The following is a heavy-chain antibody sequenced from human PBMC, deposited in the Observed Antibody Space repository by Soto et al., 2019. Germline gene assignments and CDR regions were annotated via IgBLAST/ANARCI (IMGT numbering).Heavy chain of an antibody. CDR1: GFTFDDYA. V-gene: IGHV3-9*01. J-gene: IGHJ1*01. D-gene: IGHD6-13*01. CDR3: VKDESINWYSGHFRH. Sequence: GGSLRLSCAASGFTFDDYAMHLVRQVPGKGLAWVSGSNWNSGSIGYGDSVKGRFAIYRDNARNSLHLQMNSLSAEDTAFYYCVKDESINWYSGHFRHWGQGTLVTVAS. CDR2: SNWNSGSI.